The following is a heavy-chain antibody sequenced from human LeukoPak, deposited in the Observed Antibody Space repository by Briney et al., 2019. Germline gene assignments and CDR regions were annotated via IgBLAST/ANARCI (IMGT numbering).Heavy chain of an antibody. Sequence: GSLRLSCAASGFTFSSYWMSWVRQAPGKGLEWVANIKQDGSDKYYVDSVKGRFTISRDNAKNSLYLQMDSLRVEDTAVYYCARDIAVAGDDYWGQGTLVTVSS. CDR2: IKQDGSDK. V-gene: IGHV3-7*04. J-gene: IGHJ4*02. CDR1: GFTFSSYW. D-gene: IGHD6-19*01. CDR3: ARDIAVAGDDY.